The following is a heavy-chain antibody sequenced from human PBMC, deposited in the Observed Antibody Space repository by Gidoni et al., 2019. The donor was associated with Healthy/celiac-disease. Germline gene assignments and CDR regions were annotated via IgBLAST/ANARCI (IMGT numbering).Heavy chain of an antibody. J-gene: IGHJ6*02. CDR3: AAAYSGYDQTNYYYYGMDV. Sequence: QMQLVQSGPEVKKPGTSVKVSCKASGFTFTSSAVQWVRQARGQRLEWIGWIVVGSGNTNYAQKFQERVTITRDMSTSTAYMELSSLRSEDTAVYYCAAAYSGYDQTNYYYYGMDVWGQGTTVTVSS. CDR2: IVVGSGNT. V-gene: IGHV1-58*01. CDR1: GFTFTSSA. D-gene: IGHD5-12*01.